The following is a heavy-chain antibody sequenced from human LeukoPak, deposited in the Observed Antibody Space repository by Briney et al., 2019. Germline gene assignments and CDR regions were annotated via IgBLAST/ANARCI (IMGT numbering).Heavy chain of an antibody. D-gene: IGHD2-15*01. CDR2: IDTSGSI. V-gene: IGHV4-4*07. Sequence: PSETLSLTCTVSGGSIGSYFCSWIRQPAGKGLEWIGRIDTSGSINYNPSLKSRVTMSVDRSKNQFSLKLSSVTAADTAVYYCARVGSLSRGRNWVDPWGQGTLVTVS. J-gene: IGHJ5*02. CDR1: GGSIGSYF. CDR3: ARVGSLSRGRNWVDP.